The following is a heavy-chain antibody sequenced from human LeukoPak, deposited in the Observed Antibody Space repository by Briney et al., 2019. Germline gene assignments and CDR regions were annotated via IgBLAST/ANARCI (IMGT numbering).Heavy chain of an antibody. D-gene: IGHD3-16*01. Sequence: EASVKVSCKASGYTFTGYYMHWVRQAPGQGLEWMGWINPNSGGTNYAQRFQGRVTMTRDTSISTAYMELSRLRSDDTAVYYCAREGDYVWGSYDYWDQGTLVTVSS. CDR3: AREGDYVWGSYDY. V-gene: IGHV1-2*02. CDR2: INPNSGGT. J-gene: IGHJ4*02. CDR1: GYTFTGYY.